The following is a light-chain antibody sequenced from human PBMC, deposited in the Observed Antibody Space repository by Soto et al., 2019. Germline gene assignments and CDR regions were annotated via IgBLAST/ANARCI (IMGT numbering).Light chain of an antibody. Sequence: DIQMTHSPSSLSASVGDRVTSTCXASQGVSAYLLWYQQRQGAAPKLLIYAAANLLSGVPSRFSGSGSGTNFTLTINGLQPEDFATYYCQQSYKTPHTFGQGTRLDIK. V-gene: IGKV1-39*01. J-gene: IGKJ5*01. CDR2: AAA. CDR3: QQSYKTPHT. CDR1: QGVSAY.